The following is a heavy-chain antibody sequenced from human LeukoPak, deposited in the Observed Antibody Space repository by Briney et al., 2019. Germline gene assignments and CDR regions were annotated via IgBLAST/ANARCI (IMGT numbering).Heavy chain of an antibody. Sequence: GGSLRLSCVGSGFSFSSYWMSWVRQAPGKGLEWVSAISGSGGSTYYADSVKGRFTISRDNSKNTLYLQMNSLRAEDTAVYYCAKGAVAGRYYYYGMDVWGQGTTVTVSS. CDR2: ISGSGGST. V-gene: IGHV3-23*01. D-gene: IGHD6-19*01. J-gene: IGHJ6*02. CDR1: GFSFSSYW. CDR3: AKGAVAGRYYYYGMDV.